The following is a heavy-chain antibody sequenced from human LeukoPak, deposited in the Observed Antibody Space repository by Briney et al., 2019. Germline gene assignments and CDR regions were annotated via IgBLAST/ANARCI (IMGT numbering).Heavy chain of an antibody. CDR3: ALAAAGTAYYYYYYGMDV. Sequence: GSLRLSCAASGFTFSSYEMNWVRQAPGKGLEWVSYISSSGSTIYYADSVKGRFTISRDNAKNSLYLQMNSLRAEDTAVYYCALAAAGTAYYYYYYGMDVWGQGTTVTVSS. V-gene: IGHV3-48*03. CDR2: ISSSGSTI. CDR1: GFTFSSYE. J-gene: IGHJ6*02. D-gene: IGHD6-13*01.